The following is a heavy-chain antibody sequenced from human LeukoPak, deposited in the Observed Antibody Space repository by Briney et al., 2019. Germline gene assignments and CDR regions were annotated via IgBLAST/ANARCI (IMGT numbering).Heavy chain of an antibody. Sequence: GASVKVSCKASGYTFTGYYMHWVRQAPGQGLEWMGRINPNSGGTNYAQKFQGRVTMTRDTSISTVYMELSRLTSDDTAVYYCARGLAAAGTNAFDIWGQGTMVTVSS. CDR3: ARGLAAAGTNAFDI. CDR1: GYTFTGYY. V-gene: IGHV1-2*06. CDR2: INPNSGGT. D-gene: IGHD6-13*01. J-gene: IGHJ3*02.